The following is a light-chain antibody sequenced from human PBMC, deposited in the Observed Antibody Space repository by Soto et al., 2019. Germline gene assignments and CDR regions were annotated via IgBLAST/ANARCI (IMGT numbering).Light chain of an antibody. CDR1: QSISSY. Sequence: DIQMTQSPSSLSASVGDRVTITCRASQSISSYLNWYQQKPGKAPKLLIYAASSLQSGVPSRFSGSGSGTDFTLTISSLQPEDFATYYCKQSYFTPITFGQGTRLEIK. CDR2: AAS. V-gene: IGKV1-39*01. J-gene: IGKJ5*01. CDR3: KQSYFTPIT.